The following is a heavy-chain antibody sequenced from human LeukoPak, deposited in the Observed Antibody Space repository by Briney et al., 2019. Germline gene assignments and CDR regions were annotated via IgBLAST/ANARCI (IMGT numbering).Heavy chain of an antibody. Sequence: GGSLRLSCAASGFTFSSHAMSWVRQAPGKGLEWVSSISSSSSYIYYADSVKGRFTISRDNAKNSLYLQMNSLRAEDTAVYYCARDVSSSCFDYWGQGTLVTVSS. D-gene: IGHD6-13*01. CDR3: ARDVSSSCFDY. CDR2: ISSSSSYI. CDR1: GFTFSSHA. J-gene: IGHJ4*02. V-gene: IGHV3-21*01.